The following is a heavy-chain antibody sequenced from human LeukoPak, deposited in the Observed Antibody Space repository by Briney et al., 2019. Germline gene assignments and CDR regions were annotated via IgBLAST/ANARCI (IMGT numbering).Heavy chain of an antibody. CDR1: GFTFSSYW. J-gene: IGHJ5*02. CDR3: ARDRSYGYNWFDP. CDR2: IKQDGSEK. Sequence: GGSLRLSCAASGFTFSSYWMSWVRQAPGKGLEWVANIKQDGSEKYYVDSVKGQFTISRDNAKNSLYLQMNSLRAEDTAVYYCARDRSYGYNWFDPWGQGTLVTVSS. V-gene: IGHV3-7*01. D-gene: IGHD5-18*01.